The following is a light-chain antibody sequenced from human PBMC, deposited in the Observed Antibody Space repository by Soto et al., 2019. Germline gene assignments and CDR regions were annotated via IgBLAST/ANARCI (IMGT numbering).Light chain of an antibody. CDR1: QSVSSSS. Sequence: EIVLTQSPGTLSLSPGERATLSCRASQSVSSSSLAWYQQKPGQAPRLLIYGASSRATGIPDRFSGSGSGTDFTLNISRLEPEDFAVFYCQQYGSSPYTVGQGTKLEIK. J-gene: IGKJ2*01. CDR3: QQYGSSPYT. V-gene: IGKV3-20*01. CDR2: GAS.